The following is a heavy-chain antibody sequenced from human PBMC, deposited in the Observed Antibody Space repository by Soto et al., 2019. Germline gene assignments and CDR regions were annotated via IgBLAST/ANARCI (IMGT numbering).Heavy chain of an antibody. V-gene: IGHV1-18*01. Sequence: GASVKVSCKASGYTFSSYGISWVRQAPGQGVEWMGWISAYNGNTNYAQKLQGRVTMTTDPPTSTAYRERRSLRSDDTAVYYCGRDTGVGAPPQDYGMDVWGQGTTVTVPS. CDR3: GRDTGVGAPPQDYGMDV. D-gene: IGHD1-26*01. CDR1: GYTFSSYG. CDR2: ISAYNGNT. J-gene: IGHJ6*02.